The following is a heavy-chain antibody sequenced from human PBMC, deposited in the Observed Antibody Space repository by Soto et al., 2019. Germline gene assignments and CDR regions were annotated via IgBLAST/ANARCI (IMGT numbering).Heavy chain of an antibody. J-gene: IGHJ2*01. Sequence: GGSLRLSCAASGFIFSAYNIDWVRQAPGKGLEWVSSISGSSTDVYYSDSVEGRFTISRDNAKNSLYLQMNGLRAEDTAAYYCARGYYSYDGYWYFDLWGRGTLVTASS. V-gene: IGHV3-21*01. CDR3: ARGYYSYDGYWYFDL. CDR1: GFIFSAYN. D-gene: IGHD5-18*01. CDR2: ISGSSTDV.